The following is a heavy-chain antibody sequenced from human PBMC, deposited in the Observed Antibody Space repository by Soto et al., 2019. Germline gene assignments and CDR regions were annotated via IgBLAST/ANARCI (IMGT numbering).Heavy chain of an antibody. CDR2: IIPIFNTP. V-gene: IGHV1-69*13. CDR1: GSTFSSDA. J-gene: IGHJ6*02. Sequence: SVKVSCKASGSTFSSDAISWVRQAPGQGLEWMGGIIPIFNTPNHAQNFQGRVTITADESTSTGYMELNSLRSEDTAVYYWARPQRIAPRKRGDYGLDVWGQGTTVTVSS. CDR3: ARPQRIAPRKRGDYGLDV. D-gene: IGHD6-6*01.